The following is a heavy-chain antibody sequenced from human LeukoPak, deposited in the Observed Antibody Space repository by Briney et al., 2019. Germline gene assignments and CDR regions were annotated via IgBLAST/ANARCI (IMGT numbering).Heavy chain of an antibody. CDR1: GGSFGGYY. J-gene: IGHJ6*02. V-gene: IGHV4-34*01. CDR2: INHSGTT. D-gene: IGHD3-9*01. Sequence: SETLSLTCVVYGGSFGGYYWSWIRQPPGKGLEWIGEINHSGTTNYNPSLKSRVTISVDTSKNQFSLKLSSVTAADTAVYYCANTRYYDILTGYWVYAMDVWGQGTTVTVSS. CDR3: ANTRYYDILTGYWVYAMDV.